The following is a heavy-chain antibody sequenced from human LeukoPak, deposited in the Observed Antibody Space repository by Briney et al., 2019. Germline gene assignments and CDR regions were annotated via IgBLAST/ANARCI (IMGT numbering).Heavy chain of an antibody. J-gene: IGHJ4*02. V-gene: IGHV3-23*01. Sequence: PGGSLRLSCAASGFTFSSYAMSWVRQAPGKGLEWVSAISGSGGSTYYADSVKGRFTISRDNSKNTLYLQMNSLRAEDTAVYFCASDSSGYSSYATFDYWGQGTLVTVSS. D-gene: IGHD3-22*01. CDR3: ASDSSGYSSYATFDY. CDR2: ISGSGGST. CDR1: GFTFSSYA.